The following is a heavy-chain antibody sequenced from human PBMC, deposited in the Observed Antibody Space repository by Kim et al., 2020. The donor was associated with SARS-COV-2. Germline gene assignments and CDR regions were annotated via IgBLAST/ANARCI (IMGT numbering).Heavy chain of an antibody. CDR3: ARDRSYYGMDV. V-gene: IGHV3-53*01. CDR2: IYSGGST. J-gene: IGHJ6*02. Sequence: GGSLRLSCAASGFTVSSNYMSWVRQAPGKGLEWVSVIYSGGSTYYADSVKGRFTISRDNSKNTLYLQMNSLRAEDTAVYYCARDRSYYGMDVWGQGTTVTVSS. CDR1: GFTVSSNY.